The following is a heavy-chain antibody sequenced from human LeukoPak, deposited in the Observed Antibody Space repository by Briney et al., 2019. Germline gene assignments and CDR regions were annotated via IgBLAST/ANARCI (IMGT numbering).Heavy chain of an antibody. D-gene: IGHD1-14*01. J-gene: IGHJ4*02. Sequence: GGSLRLSCAASGFTFSTYGMHWVRQAPGKGPEWVALILSDGRNKYYADSVKGRFTISRDNSKNTLYLEMNCLRAEDTAVYYCAKRTATTEFDYWGQGALVTVSS. V-gene: IGHV3-30*18. CDR1: GFTFSTYG. CDR2: ILSDGRNK. CDR3: AKRTATTEFDY.